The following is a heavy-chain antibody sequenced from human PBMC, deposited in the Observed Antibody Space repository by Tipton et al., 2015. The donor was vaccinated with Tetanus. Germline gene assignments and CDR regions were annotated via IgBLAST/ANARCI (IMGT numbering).Heavy chain of an antibody. CDR3: ARDFRPIFGVAQPFDP. D-gene: IGHD3-3*01. J-gene: IGHJ5*02. V-gene: IGHV3-7*01. CDR1: GFTFSSYW. CDR2: IKQDGSAK. Sequence: SLRLSCAASGFTFSSYWMSWVRQAPGKGLEWVANIKQDGSAKYYVDSVKGRFTISRDNAKNSLYLQMNSLRDEDTAIYYCARDFRPIFGVAQPFDPWGQGTLVTASS.